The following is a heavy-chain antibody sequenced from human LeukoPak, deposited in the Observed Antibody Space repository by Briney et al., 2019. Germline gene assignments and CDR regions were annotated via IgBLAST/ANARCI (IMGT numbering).Heavy chain of an antibody. CDR2: IYYSGST. Sequence: SETPSLTCTVSGGSISSYYWSWIRQPPGKGLEWIGYIYYSGSTNYNPSLKSRVTISVDTSKNQFSLKLSSVTAADTAVYYCARCPRDYGDYPYDYWGRGTLVTVSS. V-gene: IGHV4-59*08. CDR3: ARCPRDYGDYPYDY. J-gene: IGHJ4*02. D-gene: IGHD4-17*01. CDR1: GGSISSYY.